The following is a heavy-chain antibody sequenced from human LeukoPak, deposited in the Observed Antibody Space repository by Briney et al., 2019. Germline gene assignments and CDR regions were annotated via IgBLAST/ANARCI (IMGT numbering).Heavy chain of an antibody. CDR2: MNPNSGDT. CDR1: GYTFSDYD. J-gene: IGHJ4*02. D-gene: IGHD6-19*01. V-gene: IGHV1-8*03. Sequence: ASVKVSCKASGYTFSDYDINGVRQATGHGLEWLGWMNPNSGDTGYAVDFQGRVTITRDISITTAYMELSSLRSEDTAVYYCARGPFTSGARYFDYWGQGTLVTVSS. CDR3: ARGPFTSGARYFDY.